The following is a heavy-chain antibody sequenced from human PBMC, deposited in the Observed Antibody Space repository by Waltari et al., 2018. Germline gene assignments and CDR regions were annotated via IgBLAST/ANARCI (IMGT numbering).Heavy chain of an antibody. CDR2: INGDGSRT. J-gene: IGHJ4*02. D-gene: IGHD3-9*01. CDR3: ARGHLTGYCNDY. V-gene: IGHV3-74*01. CDR1: GFTFSSPW. Sequence: EVQLVESGGGLVQPGGSLRLSCAASGFTFSSPWMHWVRQAPGKGLVWVSRINGDGSRTYYADSVKGRFTISRDNAKNTLYLQMNSLSAEDTAIYYCARGHLTGYCNDYWGQGTLVTVSS.